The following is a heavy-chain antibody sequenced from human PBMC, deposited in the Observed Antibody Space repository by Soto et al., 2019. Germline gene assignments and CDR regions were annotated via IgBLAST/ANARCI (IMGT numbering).Heavy chain of an antibody. CDR3: ARDTRQYISGGSSRPYYYYYYMDV. CDR1: GYTFTSYG. J-gene: IGHJ6*03. Sequence: ASVKVSCKASGYTFTSYGISWVRQAPGQGLEWMGWISAYNGNTNYAQKLQGRVTMTTDTSTSTAYMELRSLRSDDTAVYYCARDTRQYISGGSSRPYYYYYYMDVWGKGTTVTVSS. D-gene: IGHD2-15*01. V-gene: IGHV1-18*01. CDR2: ISAYNGNT.